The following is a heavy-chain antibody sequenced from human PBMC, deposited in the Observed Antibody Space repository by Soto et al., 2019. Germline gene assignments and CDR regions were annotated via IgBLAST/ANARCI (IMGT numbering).Heavy chain of an antibody. D-gene: IGHD1-26*01. CDR1: GFTFSSYA. CDR3: AQDRWEFTRYFDS. CDR2: ISKDGNDQ. V-gene: IGHV3-30*18. Sequence: QVQLVEAGGGVVQPGTSLRLSCAASGFTFSSYAMHWVRQAPGKGLEWVAMISKDGNDQYYADSVKGRFTVSRDNSKNTVSLQMHSLRREDTAFYYCAQDRWEFTRYFDSWGQGTLVTVSS. J-gene: IGHJ4*02.